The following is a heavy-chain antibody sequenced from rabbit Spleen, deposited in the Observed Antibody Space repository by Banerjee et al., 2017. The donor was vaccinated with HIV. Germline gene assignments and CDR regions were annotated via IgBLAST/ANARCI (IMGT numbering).Heavy chain of an antibody. CDR1: GFSFSSSYW. CDR3: ARDPHNSGYYAFDL. V-gene: IGHV1S45*01. CDR2: IVAGGSANT. Sequence: QEQLEESGGDLVKPGASLTLTCTASGFSFSSSYWICWVRQAPGKGLEWIACIVAGGSANTYYATGAKGRFTISKPSSTTVTLQMNSLTAADTATYFCARDPHNSGYYAFDLWGPGTLVTVS. D-gene: IGHD1-1*01. J-gene: IGHJ6*01.